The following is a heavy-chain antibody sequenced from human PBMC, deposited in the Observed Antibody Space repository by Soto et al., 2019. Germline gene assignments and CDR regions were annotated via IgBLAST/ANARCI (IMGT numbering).Heavy chain of an antibody. CDR1: GFTFSSHS. V-gene: IGHV3-30-3*01. CDR2: ISYDGSIK. D-gene: IGHD3-16*01. CDR3: AKGWSTWGDLAY. J-gene: IGHJ4*02. Sequence: QVQLVESGGGVVQPGRSLRLSCAASGFTFSSHSIQWVRQAPGKGLEWVAVISYDGSIKYYADSVKGRFTISRDNSKNTAYRQMNSLGAEDTAVFYGAKGWSTWGDLAYGARGTRAFVSS.